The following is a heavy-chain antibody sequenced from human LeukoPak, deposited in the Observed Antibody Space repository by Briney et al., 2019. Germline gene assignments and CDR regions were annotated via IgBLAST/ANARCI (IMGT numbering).Heavy chain of an antibody. V-gene: IGHV6-1*01. CDR1: GDSVSSINGA. J-gene: IGHJ4*02. CDR3: ARDVATTGWYTFDY. D-gene: IGHD6-19*01. CDR2: TYYRFKWYS. Sequence: SQTLSLTCAISGDSVSSINGAWNWVRQSPSRGLEWLGRTYYRFKWYSDYAVPIQGRISINPDTSKSQFTLHLFSVTPDDTAVYYCARDVATTGWYTFDYWGQGTRVTVSS.